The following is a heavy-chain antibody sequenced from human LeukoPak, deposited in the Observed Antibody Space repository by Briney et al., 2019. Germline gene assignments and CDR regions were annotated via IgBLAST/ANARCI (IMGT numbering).Heavy chain of an antibody. CDR1: GFTFSSYS. Sequence: GGSLRLSCAASGFTFSSYSMNWVRQAPGKGLEWVSYISSSSSTIYYADSVKGRFTISRDNSKNTLYLQMNSLRAEDTAVYYCARDRFYYDHYGMDVWGQGTTVTVSS. CDR2: ISSSSSTI. V-gene: IGHV3-48*01. D-gene: IGHD3-22*01. CDR3: ARDRFYYDHYGMDV. J-gene: IGHJ6*02.